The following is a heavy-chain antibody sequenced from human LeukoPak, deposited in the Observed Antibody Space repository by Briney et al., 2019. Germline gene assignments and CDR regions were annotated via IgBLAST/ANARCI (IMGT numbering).Heavy chain of an antibody. D-gene: IGHD4-17*01. CDR1: GFTFSSYW. CDR2: IKQNGSEK. CDR3: AREDDFDYGDYLFDY. J-gene: IGHJ4*02. V-gene: IGHV3-7*01. Sequence: GGSLRLSCAASGFTFSSYWMSWVRQAPGKGLEWVANIKQNGSEKYYVDSVKGRFTIYRDNAKNSLYLQMNSLRAEDTAVYYCAREDDFDYGDYLFDYWGQGTLVTVSS.